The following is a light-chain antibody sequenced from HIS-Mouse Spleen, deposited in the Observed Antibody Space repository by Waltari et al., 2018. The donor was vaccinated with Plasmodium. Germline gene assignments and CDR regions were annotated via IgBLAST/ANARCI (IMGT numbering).Light chain of an antibody. CDR3: SSYAGSNDLV. J-gene: IGLJ2*01. V-gene: IGLV2-8*01. CDR1: SSDAGGYNN. CDR2: EVR. Sequence: QSALTHPPSAPGSPGLSVTISCTGTSSDAGGYNNVSCYQQHPGKAPKLMIYEVRKRPSGGPDRFSGAKSGTTAYLTVSGLQAEDGADYYCSSYAGSNDLVFGGGTKLTVL.